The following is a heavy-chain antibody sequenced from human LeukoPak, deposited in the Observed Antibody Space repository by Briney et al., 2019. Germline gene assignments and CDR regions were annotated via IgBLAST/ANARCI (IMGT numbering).Heavy chain of an antibody. Sequence: SETLSLTCAVYGGSFSGYYRSWIRQPPGKGLEWIGEINPSGRTNNNPSLKSRVTISVDTSKDQFSLKLSSVTGAETAVYYCASVGGYCSGGSCVAFDIWGQGTMVTVSS. J-gene: IGHJ3*02. CDR2: INPSGRT. CDR1: GGSFSGYY. V-gene: IGHV4-34*01. CDR3: ASVGGYCSGGSCVAFDI. D-gene: IGHD2-15*01.